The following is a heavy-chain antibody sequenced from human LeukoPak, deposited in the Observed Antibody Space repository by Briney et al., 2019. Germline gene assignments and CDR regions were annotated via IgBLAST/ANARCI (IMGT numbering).Heavy chain of an antibody. CDR1: GFTFSSYS. D-gene: IGHD2-2*01. Sequence: GGSLRLSCAASGFTFSSYSMNWVRQAPGKGLEWVSIISSTSDYIYYADSVKGRFTISRDNAKNSLYLQMNSLRAEDTAVYYCASLHDIVVVPPATIDYWGQGTLVTVSS. CDR3: ASLHDIVVVPPATIDY. J-gene: IGHJ4*02. V-gene: IGHV3-21*01. CDR2: ISSTSDYI.